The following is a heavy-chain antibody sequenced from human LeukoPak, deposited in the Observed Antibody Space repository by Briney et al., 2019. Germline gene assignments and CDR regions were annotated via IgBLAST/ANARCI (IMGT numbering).Heavy chain of an antibody. CDR3: ARLHDYGDYRLLRRATPYNWFDP. V-gene: IGHV4-39*01. J-gene: IGHJ5*02. D-gene: IGHD4-17*01. CDR2: VSYSGIT. CDR1: GASISSSIYY. Sequence: KPSETLSLTCTVSGASISSSIYYWGWIRQPPGKGLEWIGSVSYSGITYYNPSLKSQVAISVDTSKNQFSLKLSSVTAADTALYYCARLHDYGDYRLLRRATPYNWFDPWGQGTLVTVSS.